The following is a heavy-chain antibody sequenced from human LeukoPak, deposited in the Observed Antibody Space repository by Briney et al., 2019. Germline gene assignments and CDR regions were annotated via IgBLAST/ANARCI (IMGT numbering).Heavy chain of an antibody. CDR2: IFASGGST. CDR3: AKGLLWFGELLSPSDY. CDR1: GFTFSNYG. D-gene: IGHD3-10*01. V-gene: IGHV3-23*01. Sequence: GGSLRLSCAAYGFTFSNYGMNWVRQAPGKGLEWVSAIFASGGSTYYADSVKGRFTISRDNSKNTLYLQMNSLRAEDTAVYYCAKGLLWFGELLSPSDYWGQGTLVTVSS. J-gene: IGHJ4*02.